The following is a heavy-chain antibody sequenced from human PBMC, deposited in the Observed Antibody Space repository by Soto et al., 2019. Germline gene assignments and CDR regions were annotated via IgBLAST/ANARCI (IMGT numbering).Heavy chain of an antibody. CDR1: GGTFSSYA. Sequence: SVKVSCKASGGTFSSYAISWVRQAPGQGLEWMGGIIPIFGTANYAQKFQGRVTITADESTSTAYMELSSLRSEDTAVYYCARDLAGYCSGGSCYYLRFDPWGQGTLVTVSS. CDR3: ARDLAGYCSGGSCYYLRFDP. V-gene: IGHV1-69*13. J-gene: IGHJ5*02. CDR2: IIPIFGTA. D-gene: IGHD2-15*01.